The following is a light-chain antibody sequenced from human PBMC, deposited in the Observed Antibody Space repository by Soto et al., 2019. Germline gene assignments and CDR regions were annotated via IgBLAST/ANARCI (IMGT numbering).Light chain of an antibody. V-gene: IGLV2-23*02. CDR2: EVN. Sequence: QSALTQPASVSGSPGQSITISCTGTSSDVGNYNLVSWFQHHPGKAPKLIIYEVNKRPSGVSNRFSGSKSGNTASLTISGLQAEDEADYYCSSYAGTSMVFGGGTKLTVL. CDR3: SSYAGTSMV. J-gene: IGLJ3*02. CDR1: SSDVGNYNL.